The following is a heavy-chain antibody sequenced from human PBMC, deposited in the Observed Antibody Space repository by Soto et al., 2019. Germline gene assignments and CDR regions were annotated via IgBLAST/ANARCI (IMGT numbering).Heavy chain of an antibody. Sequence: PGGPLRLPCAASGFTFSSYGSSWVRQAPGKGLEWVSGISGSGGSTYYADSVKGRFTISRDNSKNTLYLQMNSLRAEDTAVYYCAKDSFGSGWLKNYFDYWGQGTLVTVSS. D-gene: IGHD6-19*01. CDR3: AKDSFGSGWLKNYFDY. J-gene: IGHJ4*02. CDR1: GFTFSSYG. CDR2: ISGSGGST. V-gene: IGHV3-23*01.